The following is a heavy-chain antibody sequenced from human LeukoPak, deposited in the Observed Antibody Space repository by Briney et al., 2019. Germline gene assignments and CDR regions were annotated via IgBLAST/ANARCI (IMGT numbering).Heavy chain of an antibody. D-gene: IGHD3-22*01. CDR3: ARDDGDDPMIVVVPGAFDI. Sequence: PGGSLRLSCAASGFPFVKSWMHWVRQAPGKGLVWISRIHNDGSGTTYADSVKGRFTISRDNSKNTLYLQMNSLRAEDTAVYYCARDDGDDPMIVVVPGAFDIWGQGTMVTVSS. CDR1: GFPFVKSW. J-gene: IGHJ3*02. CDR2: IHNDGSGT. V-gene: IGHV3-74*03.